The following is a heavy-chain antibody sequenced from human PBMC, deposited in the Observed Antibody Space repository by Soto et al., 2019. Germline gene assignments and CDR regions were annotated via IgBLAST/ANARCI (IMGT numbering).Heavy chain of an antibody. CDR3: ARESGGNGLNG. CDR1: GLTFSEFE. D-gene: IGHD2-8*01. V-gene: IGHV3-48*03. CDR2: IDSSGSTM. J-gene: IGHJ6*01. Sequence: GSLRLSCAASGLTFSEFEMNWVHQAPGKGLEGWSYIDSSGSTMTYADSVKVRFAMSRDNAKNSLYLEMYSLRAEDTALYYCARESGGNGLNGWGQGTTVAV.